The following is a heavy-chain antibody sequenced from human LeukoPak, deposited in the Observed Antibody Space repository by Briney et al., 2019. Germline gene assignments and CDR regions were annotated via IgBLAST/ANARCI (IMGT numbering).Heavy chain of an antibody. Sequence: AGGSLRLSCAASGFTVSSNYMSWVRQAPGKGLEWVSVIYSGGSTYYADSVKGRFTISRDNSKNTLYLQMNSLRAEDTAVYYCARESGFIGYAFDIWGQGTMVTVSS. CDR1: GFTVSSNY. CDR3: ARESGFIGYAFDI. J-gene: IGHJ3*02. CDR2: IYSGGST. V-gene: IGHV3-66*01. D-gene: IGHD2-15*01.